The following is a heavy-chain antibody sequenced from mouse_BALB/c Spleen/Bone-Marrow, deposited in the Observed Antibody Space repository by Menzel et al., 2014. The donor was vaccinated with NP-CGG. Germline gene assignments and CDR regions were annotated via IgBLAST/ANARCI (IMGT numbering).Heavy chain of an antibody. D-gene: IGHD2-3*01. Sequence: VNVVESGPGLVSPSQSLSITCTVSGFSLTSYGVHWVRQPPGKGLEWLGVIWAGGSTNYNSALMSRLSISKDNSKSXVFLKMNSLQTDDTAMYYCAREDLGWLLPNWGQGTTLTVSS. CDR1: GFSLTSYG. V-gene: IGHV2-9*02. J-gene: IGHJ2*01. CDR2: IWAGGST. CDR3: AREDLGWLLPN.